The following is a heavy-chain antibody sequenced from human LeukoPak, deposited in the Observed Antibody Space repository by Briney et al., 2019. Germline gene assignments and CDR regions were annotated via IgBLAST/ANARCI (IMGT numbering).Heavy chain of an antibody. CDR1: GHPYSHYV. CDR2: ISGYNGNT. Sequence: ASVKVSYNAFGHPYSHYVSSLVRGAPGQGLEWMGWISGYNGNTNYAQKLQGRVTMTTDTSTSTAYIELRSLRADDTAVHYCARAEMSVRFTFDYWGQGTLVTVSS. CDR3: ARAEMSVRFTFDY. J-gene: IGHJ4*02. V-gene: IGHV1-18*01. D-gene: IGHD5-24*01.